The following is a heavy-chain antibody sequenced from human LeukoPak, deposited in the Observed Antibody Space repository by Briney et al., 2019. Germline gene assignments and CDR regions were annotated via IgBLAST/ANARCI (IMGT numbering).Heavy chain of an antibody. J-gene: IGHJ4*02. CDR1: GFTFSSYG. Sequence: PGGSLRLSCAASGFTFSSYGMHWVRQAPGKGLEWVAVISYDGSNKYYADSVKGRFTISRDNSKNSLYLQMNSLRAEDTAVYYCARSDYGSAINIDYWGQGTLVTVSS. V-gene: IGHV3-30*03. CDR3: ARSDYGSAINIDY. CDR2: ISYDGSNK. D-gene: IGHD3-10*01.